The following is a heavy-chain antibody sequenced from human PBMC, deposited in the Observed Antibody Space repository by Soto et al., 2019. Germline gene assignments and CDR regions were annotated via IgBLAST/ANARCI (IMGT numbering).Heavy chain of an antibody. V-gene: IGHV1-18*01. D-gene: IGHD3-10*01. CDR3: VRDLNGDSYY. CDR2: INGYGHGA. J-gene: IGHJ4*02. Sequence: QVQLVQSGAEVRQPGASVKVSCKASGYSFTTYGMSWVRQAPGQGLEYMGWINGYGHGAKYVQRFQGRFSMTTDTSTNTVYMDLRSLTSDDTAVYYCVRDLNGDSYYWGQGTVVIVSP. CDR1: GYSFTTYG.